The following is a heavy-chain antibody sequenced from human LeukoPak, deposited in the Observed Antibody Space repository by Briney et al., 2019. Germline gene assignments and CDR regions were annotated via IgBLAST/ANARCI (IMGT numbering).Heavy chain of an antibody. J-gene: IGHJ6*02. Sequence: SVKVSCKASGGTFSSYAISWVRQAPGQGLEWMGGIIPIFGTANYAQKFQGRATITADESTSTAYMELSSLRSEDTAVYYCAIYDDILTGPSYYYGMDVWGQGTTVTVSS. V-gene: IGHV1-69*01. CDR3: AIYDDILTGPSYYYGMDV. D-gene: IGHD3-9*01. CDR2: IIPIFGTA. CDR1: GGTFSSYA.